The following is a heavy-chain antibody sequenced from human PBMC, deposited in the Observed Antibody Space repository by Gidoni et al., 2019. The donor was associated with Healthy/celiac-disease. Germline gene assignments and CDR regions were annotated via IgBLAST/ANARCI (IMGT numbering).Heavy chain of an antibody. V-gene: IGHV4-34*01. CDR3: ARELAAAGTGQVLGDYFDY. CDR2: INHSGST. D-gene: IGHD6-13*01. Sequence: QVQLQQWGAGLLKHSETLSLPCGVYVGAFGGYDGVCVRQPPGKGLEWIGEINHSGSTNNNPSLKSRVTISVDTSKNQFSLKLSSVTAADTAVYYCARELAAAGTGQVLGDYFDYWGQGTLVTVSS. CDR1: VGAFGGYD. J-gene: IGHJ4*02.